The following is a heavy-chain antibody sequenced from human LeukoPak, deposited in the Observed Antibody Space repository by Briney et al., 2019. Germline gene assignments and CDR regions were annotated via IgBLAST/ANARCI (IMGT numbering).Heavy chain of an antibody. Sequence: SGGSLRLSCAASGFTFSSYGMHWVRQAPGKGLEWVAFIRYDGNNKYYADSVKGRFTISRDNSKNTLYLQMNSLRAEDTAVYYCAKGPITIFGVVHFGYWGQGTLVTVSS. CDR1: GFTFSSYG. J-gene: IGHJ4*02. CDR2: IRYDGNNK. CDR3: AKGPITIFGVVHFGY. D-gene: IGHD3-3*01. V-gene: IGHV3-30*02.